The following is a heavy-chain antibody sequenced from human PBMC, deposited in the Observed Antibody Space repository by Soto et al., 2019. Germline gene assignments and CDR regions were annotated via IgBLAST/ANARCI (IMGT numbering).Heavy chain of an antibody. J-gene: IGHJ5*02. CDR3: ARIIAVAGTSDWFDP. CDR2: IHYSGST. V-gene: IGHV4-59*01. CDR1: GGSISSYY. D-gene: IGHD6-13*01. Sequence: PSETLSLTCTVSGGSISSYYWSWIRQPPGKGLEWIGYIHYSGSTNYNPSLKSRVTISVDTSKKQFSLKLSSVTAADTAVYYCARIIAVAGTSDWFDPWGQGSLVTVSS.